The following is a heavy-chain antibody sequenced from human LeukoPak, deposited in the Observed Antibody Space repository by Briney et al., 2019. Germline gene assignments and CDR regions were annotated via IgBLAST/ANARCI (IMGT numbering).Heavy chain of an antibody. J-gene: IGHJ3*02. Sequence: TGESRRLARAAAGFTFSTYSMSWVRQAAGKGRGWDSSISSSSSYIYYADSVKGRFTISRDNAKNSLYLQMNSLRAEDTAVYYCARGIHGAFDIWGQGTMVTVSS. CDR3: ARGIHGAFDI. CDR2: ISSSSSYI. D-gene: IGHD2-21*01. V-gene: IGHV3-21*01. CDR1: GFTFSTYS.